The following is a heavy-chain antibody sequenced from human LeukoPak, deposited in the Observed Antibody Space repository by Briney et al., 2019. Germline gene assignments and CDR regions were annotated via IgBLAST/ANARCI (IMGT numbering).Heavy chain of an antibody. CDR1: GFKFSDYY. Sequence: PGGSLRLSCAASGFKFSDYYMSWIRQAPGKGLEWVSYISGSGSSIYYADSVKGRFTISRDNAKNSLFLQMNSLRAEDTAVYYCAKWSVLRFLEWSLPNGDAFDIWGQGTMVTVSS. J-gene: IGHJ3*02. CDR2: ISGSGSSI. V-gene: IGHV3-11*01. D-gene: IGHD3-3*01. CDR3: AKWSVLRFLEWSLPNGDAFDI.